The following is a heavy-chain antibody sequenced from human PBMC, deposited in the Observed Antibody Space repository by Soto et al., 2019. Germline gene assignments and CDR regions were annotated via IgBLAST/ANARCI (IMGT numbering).Heavy chain of an antibody. CDR2: IIPIFGTA. CDR1: LGTFSIYA. J-gene: IGHJ5*02. V-gene: IGHV1-69*01. D-gene: IGHD6-19*01. Sequence: ASVXVSFKSCLGTFSIYAIIFLRQAPGQGLDCMGGIIPIFGTANYAQKFQGRVTITADESTSTAYMELSSLRSEDTDVYYCERSEAVDGKKRHNWLEPWGQGTLVNV. CDR3: ERSEAVDGKKRHNWLEP.